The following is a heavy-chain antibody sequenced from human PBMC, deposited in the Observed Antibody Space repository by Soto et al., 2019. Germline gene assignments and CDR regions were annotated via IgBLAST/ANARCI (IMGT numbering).Heavy chain of an antibody. CDR2: INWNGGTT. CDR1: GFTFDDYG. V-gene: IGHV3-20*04. CDR3: TRENDSGGSPDPFDI. Sequence: PGGSLRLSCAASGFTFDDYGMNWVRQAPGKGLEWVSGINWNGGTTAYADSVKGRFTISRDNAKNSQYLQMNSLRAEDTAFYYCTRENDSGGSPDPFDIWGQGTMVTVSS. J-gene: IGHJ3*02. D-gene: IGHD3-22*01.